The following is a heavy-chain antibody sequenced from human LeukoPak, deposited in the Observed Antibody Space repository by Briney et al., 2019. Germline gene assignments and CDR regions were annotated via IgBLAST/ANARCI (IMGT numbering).Heavy chain of an antibody. D-gene: IGHD5-24*01. CDR3: ARSRDGYSPFDP. CDR2: IIPILGIA. V-gene: IGHV1-69*04. J-gene: IGHJ5*02. Sequence: SVKVSCKASGGTFSSYAISWVRQAPGQGLKWMGRIIPILGIANYAQKFQGRVTITADKSTSTAYMELSSLRSEDTAVYYCARSRDGYSPFDPWGQGTLVTVSS. CDR1: GGTFSSYA.